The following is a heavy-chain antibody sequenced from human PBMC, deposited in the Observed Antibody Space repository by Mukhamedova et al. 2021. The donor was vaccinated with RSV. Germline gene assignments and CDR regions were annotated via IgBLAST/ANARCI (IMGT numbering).Heavy chain of an antibody. V-gene: IGHV3-30*04. J-gene: IGHJ3*02. CDR2: ISYDGSNK. CDR3: AREYYDSSGYQLPPFDAFDI. CDR1: A. D-gene: IGHD3-22*01. Sequence: AMHWVRQAPGKGLEWVAVISYDGSNKYYADSVKGRFTISRDNSKNTLYLQMNSLRAEDTAVYYCAREYYDSSGYQLPPFDAFDI.